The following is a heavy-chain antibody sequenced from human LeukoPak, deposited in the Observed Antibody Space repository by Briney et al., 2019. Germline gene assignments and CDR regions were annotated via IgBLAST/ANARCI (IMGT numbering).Heavy chain of an antibody. D-gene: IGHD5-18*01. CDR1: GGTFSSYA. Sequence: SVKVSCKASGGTFSSYAISWVRQAPGQGLEWMGGIIPIFCTANYAQKFQGRVTITADESTSTAYMELSSLRSEDTAVYYCARGADTAMAPPSAFDIWGQGTMVTVSS. CDR3: ARGADTAMAPPSAFDI. J-gene: IGHJ3*02. V-gene: IGHV1-69*13. CDR2: IIPIFCTA.